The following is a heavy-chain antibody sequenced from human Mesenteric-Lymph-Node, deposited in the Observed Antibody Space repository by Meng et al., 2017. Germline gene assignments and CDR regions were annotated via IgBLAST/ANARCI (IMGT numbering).Heavy chain of an antibody. CDR3: ARDSPGGYGYFDS. CDR1: GYSISSTNW. Sequence: QVQLPESGPGLVKPSQTLSLTCAVSGYSISSTNWWGWIRQPPGKGLEWIGYIHYSGTTYYNPSLKCRIAISLDTSKNQFSLNLNSVTAADAAVYYCARDSPGGYGYFDSWGQGTLVTVSS. D-gene: IGHD5-12*01. V-gene: IGHV4-28*02. CDR2: IHYSGTT. J-gene: IGHJ4*02.